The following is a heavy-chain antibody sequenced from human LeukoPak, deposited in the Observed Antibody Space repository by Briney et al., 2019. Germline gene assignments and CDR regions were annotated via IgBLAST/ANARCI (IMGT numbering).Heavy chain of an antibody. Sequence: GGSLRLSCTASGFTFSTYIVNWVRQAPGKGLEWISYISSNSSTIYYADSVKGRFTISRDNAKNSLYLQMNSLRAEDTAVYYCARESLSMRAQTNAFDIWGQGTMVTVSS. CDR3: ARESLSMRAQTNAFDI. V-gene: IGHV3-48*04. CDR1: GFTFSTYI. CDR2: ISSNSSTI. D-gene: IGHD3-16*02. J-gene: IGHJ3*02.